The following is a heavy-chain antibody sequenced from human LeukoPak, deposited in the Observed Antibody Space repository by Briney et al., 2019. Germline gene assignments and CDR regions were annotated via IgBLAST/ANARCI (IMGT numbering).Heavy chain of an antibody. CDR2: ISGSSNTR. V-gene: IGHV3-48*02. Sequence: GGSLRLSCVASGFTFSPYGMNWVRQAPGKGLEWLSYISGSSNTRHYADSVKGRFTISRDNAKNSLYLQMSGLRDEDTAVYYCAHYADYVGRGGYWSQGTLVTVSS. J-gene: IGHJ4*02. CDR1: GFTFSPYG. CDR3: AHYADYVGRGGY. D-gene: IGHD4-17*01.